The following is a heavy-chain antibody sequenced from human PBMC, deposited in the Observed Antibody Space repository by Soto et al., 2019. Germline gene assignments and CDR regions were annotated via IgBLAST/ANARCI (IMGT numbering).Heavy chain of an antibody. CDR3: ARWGSSWPAFFDY. V-gene: IGHV6-1*01. D-gene: IGHD6-13*01. CDR1: GDSVSSNSSA. J-gene: IGHJ4*02. CDR2: TYYRSKWYN. Sequence: SQSQSLTCAISGDSVSSNSSAWNWIRQSPSRGLEWLGRTYYRSKWYNDYAVSVKSRITINPDTSKNQFSLQLNSVTPEDTAVYYCARWGSSWPAFFDYWGQGTLVTVSS.